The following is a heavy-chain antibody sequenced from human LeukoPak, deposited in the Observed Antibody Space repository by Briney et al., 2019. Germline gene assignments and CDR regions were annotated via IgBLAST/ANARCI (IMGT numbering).Heavy chain of an antibody. D-gene: IGHD2-2*01. Sequence: ASVKVPCKASGYTFTSYYMHWVRQAPGQGLEWMGIINPSGGSTSYAQKFQGRVTMTRDTSTSTVYMELSSLRSEDTAVYYCARDPRGKDIVVVPAAPGMDYWGQGTLVTVSS. CDR2: INPSGGST. CDR1: GYTFTSYY. J-gene: IGHJ4*02. V-gene: IGHV1-46*01. CDR3: ARDPRGKDIVVVPAAPGMDY.